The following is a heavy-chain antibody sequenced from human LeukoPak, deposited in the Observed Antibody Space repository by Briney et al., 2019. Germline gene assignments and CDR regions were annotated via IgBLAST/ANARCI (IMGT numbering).Heavy chain of an antibody. Sequence: GGSLRLSCAASGFTFSSYAMSWVRQAPGKGLEWVSAISGSGGSTYYADSVKGRFTISRDNSKNTLYLQMNSLRAGDTAVYYCAKGLYYLTGYYDYWGQGTLVTVSS. V-gene: IGHV3-23*01. D-gene: IGHD3-9*01. J-gene: IGHJ4*02. CDR3: AKGLYYLTGYYDY. CDR1: GFTFSSYA. CDR2: ISGSGGST.